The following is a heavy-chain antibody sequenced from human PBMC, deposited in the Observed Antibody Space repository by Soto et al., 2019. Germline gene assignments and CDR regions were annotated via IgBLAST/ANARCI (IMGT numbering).Heavy chain of an antibody. D-gene: IGHD1-7*01. CDR1: GYSFTSYW. CDR3: ARHAPVELGYYGMDV. J-gene: IGHJ6*02. V-gene: IGHV5-51*01. Sequence: PGESLKISCKGSGYSFTSYWIGWVRQMPGKGLEWMGIIYPGDSDTRYSPSFQGQVTISADKSISTAYLQWSSLKASDTAMYYCARHAPVELGYYGMDVWGQGTTVTVSS. CDR2: IYPGDSDT.